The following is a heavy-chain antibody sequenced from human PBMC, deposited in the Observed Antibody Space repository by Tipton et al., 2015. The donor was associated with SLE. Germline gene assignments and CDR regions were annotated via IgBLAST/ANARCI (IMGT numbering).Heavy chain of an antibody. V-gene: IGHV4-4*07. CDR2: IYTSWST. D-gene: IGHD2-21*01. Sequence: TLSLTCTVSGGSISSYYWSWIRPPAGKGLEWLGRIYTSWSTNYNSSPKRRVTISVDTSKNQFSLKLSSVTAADTAVYYCARFIVVVIAGHWYFDLWGRGTLVTVSS. CDR3: ARFIVVVIAGHWYFDL. CDR1: GGSISSYY. J-gene: IGHJ2*01.